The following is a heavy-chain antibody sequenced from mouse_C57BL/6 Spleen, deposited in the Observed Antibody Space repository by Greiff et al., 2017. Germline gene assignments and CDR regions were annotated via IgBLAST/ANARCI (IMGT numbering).Heavy chain of an antibody. Sequence: QVQLQQSGAELVRPGASVKLSCKASGYTFTDYYINWVKQRPGQGLEWIARIYPGSGNTYYNEKFKGKATLTAEKSSSTAYMQLSSLTSEDSAVYFCANDYEGAYWGQGTLVTVSA. J-gene: IGHJ3*01. CDR2: IYPGSGNT. CDR3: ANDYEGAY. V-gene: IGHV1-76*01. CDR1: GYTFTDYY. D-gene: IGHD2-4*01.